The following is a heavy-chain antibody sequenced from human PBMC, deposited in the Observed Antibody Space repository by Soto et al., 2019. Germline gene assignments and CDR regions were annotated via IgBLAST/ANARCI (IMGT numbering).Heavy chain of an antibody. D-gene: IGHD2-2*02. Sequence: QVQLVQSGAEVKKPGASVKVSCKASGYTFTGYYMHWVRQAPGQGLEWMGWINPNSGGTNYAQKFQGWVTMTRDTSRSTAYRGWSSLRCDDTAVYCGARSPPAIVIFYYYRMDVWGQGPTVTVSS. CDR1: GYTFTGYY. J-gene: IGHJ6*02. CDR3: ARSPPAIVIFYYYRMDV. V-gene: IGHV1-2*04. CDR2: INPNSGGT.